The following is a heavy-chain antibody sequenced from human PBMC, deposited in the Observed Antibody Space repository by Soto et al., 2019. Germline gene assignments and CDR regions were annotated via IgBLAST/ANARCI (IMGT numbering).Heavy chain of an antibody. V-gene: IGHV3-30*06. CDR3: AKDFKVSGSHYGTLNYYYGMDV. CDR1: GFTFSTYG. CDR2: ISYDGYLK. J-gene: IGHJ6*02. D-gene: IGHD3-10*01. Sequence: GGALRLSCSASGFTFSTYGMQWVRQAPGKGLEWVAVISYDGYLKYYVDAVKGRFTVARDNSKNTLFLEMNSLRVEDTAVYFCAKDFKVSGSHYGTLNYYYGMDVWGQGTTVTVSS.